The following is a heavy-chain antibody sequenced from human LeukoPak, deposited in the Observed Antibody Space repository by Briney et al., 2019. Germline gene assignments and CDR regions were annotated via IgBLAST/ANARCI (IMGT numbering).Heavy chain of an antibody. CDR3: ARFRSADNWFDP. Sequence: GGSLRLSCAASGFTFSSYSMNWVRQAPGKGLEWVSSISSSSSYIYYADSVKGRFTISRDNAKNSLYLQMNSLRAEDTAVYYCARFRSADNWFDPWGQGTLVTVSS. CDR1: GFTFSSYS. D-gene: IGHD6-13*01. CDR2: ISSSSSYI. V-gene: IGHV3-21*01. J-gene: IGHJ5*02.